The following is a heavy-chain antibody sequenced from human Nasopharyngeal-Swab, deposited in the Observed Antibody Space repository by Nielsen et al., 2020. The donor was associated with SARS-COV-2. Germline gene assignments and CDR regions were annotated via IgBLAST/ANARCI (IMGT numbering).Heavy chain of an antibody. CDR1: GFTFSTYA. J-gene: IGHJ4*02. V-gene: IGHV3-30-3*01. CDR3: AKGVSAFDY. D-gene: IGHD6-13*01. Sequence: GGSLRLSCAASGFTFSTYAMHWVRQAPGKGLEWVAFISYDGSNKYYADSVKGRFTISRDNSKNTLYLQMNSLRAEDTAVYYCAKGVSAFDYWGQGTLVTVSS. CDR2: ISYDGSNK.